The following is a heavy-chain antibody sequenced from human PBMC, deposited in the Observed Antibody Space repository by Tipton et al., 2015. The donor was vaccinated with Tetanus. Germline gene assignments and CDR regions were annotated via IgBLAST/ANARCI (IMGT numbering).Heavy chain of an antibody. Sequence: TLSPTCTVSGGSISSYYWSWIRQPPGKGLEWIGYIYYSGSTNYNPSLKSRVTISVDTSKNQFSLKLSSVTAADTAVYYCARDSQVASGWGGAFDIWGQGTMVTVSS. CDR1: GGSISSYY. V-gene: IGHV4-59*01. CDR2: IYYSGST. J-gene: IGHJ3*02. D-gene: IGHD6-19*01. CDR3: ARDSQVASGWGGAFDI.